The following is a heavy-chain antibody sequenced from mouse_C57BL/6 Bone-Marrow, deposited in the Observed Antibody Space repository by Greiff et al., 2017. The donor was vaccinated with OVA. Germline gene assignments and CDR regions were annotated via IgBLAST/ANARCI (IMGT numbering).Heavy chain of an antibody. D-gene: IGHD2-4*01. J-gene: IGHJ4*01. CDR2: SRNKANDYTT. Sequence: DVKLVESGGGLVQSGRSLRLSCATSGFTFSDFYMEWVRQAPGKGLEWIAASRNKANDYTTEYSASVKGRFIVSRDTSQSILYLQMNALRAEDTAIYYCAREGLRRAMDYWGQGTSVTVSS. V-gene: IGHV7-1*01. CDR3: AREGLRRAMDY. CDR1: GFTFSDFY.